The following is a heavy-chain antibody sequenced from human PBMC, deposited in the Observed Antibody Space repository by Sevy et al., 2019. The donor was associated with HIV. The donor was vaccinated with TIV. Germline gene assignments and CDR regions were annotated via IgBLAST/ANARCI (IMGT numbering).Heavy chain of an antibody. CDR1: GLNFNRYS. J-gene: IGHJ4*02. CDR3: AREGCTRPHDY. V-gene: IGHV3-23*01. CDR2: LSFSCGKI. Sequence: GGSLRLSCAVSGLNFNRYSMSWVRQAPGKGLEWVSTLSFSCGKINYADSVKGRFIISRDDSKNTLYLQMNSLRAEDTAVYFCAREGCTRPHDYWGPGTLVTVSS. D-gene: IGHD2-8*01.